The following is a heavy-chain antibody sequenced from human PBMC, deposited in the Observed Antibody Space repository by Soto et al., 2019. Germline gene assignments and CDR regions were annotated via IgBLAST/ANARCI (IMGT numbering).Heavy chain of an antibody. CDR3: ARGRGAAGTDSVQYYGMDV. D-gene: IGHD6-13*01. CDR2: IISISSYI. V-gene: IGHV3-21*01. J-gene: IGHJ6*02. Sequence: EVQLVESGGGLVKPGGSLRLSCAASGFTFSSYGMNGVGQAPGKGLEWVSSIISISSYIYYADSVKGRFTISRDNAKNSLYLHMNSLRAEDTAVYYCARGRGAAGTDSVQYYGMDVWGQGTTVTVSS. CDR1: GFTFSSYG.